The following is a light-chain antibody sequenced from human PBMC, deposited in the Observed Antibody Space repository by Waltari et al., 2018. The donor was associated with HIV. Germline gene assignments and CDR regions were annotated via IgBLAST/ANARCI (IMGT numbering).Light chain of an antibody. J-gene: IGLJ2*01. V-gene: IGLV1-40*01. CDR3: QSYDSSLGVV. Sequence: QSVLTQPPSVSGAPGQRVTISCPGSSSNIGTNHDVHWYQQLPGTAPKLLIYVDTNRPSEIPDRFSGSKSSTSASLTITGLQAEDEADYYCQSYDSSLGVVFGGGTKLTVL. CDR1: SSNIGTNHD. CDR2: VDT.